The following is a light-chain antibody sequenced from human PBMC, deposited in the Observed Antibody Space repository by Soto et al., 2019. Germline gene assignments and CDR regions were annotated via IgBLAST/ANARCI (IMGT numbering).Light chain of an antibody. CDR1: QSVSGSY. V-gene: IGKV3-20*01. J-gene: IGKJ1*01. CDR3: QQYGNSTLT. Sequence: EIVLTQSPGALSLSPGDRATLSCRASQSVSGSYLAWYQQKPGQAPRLLIFGASSRATGATDRFSGSGSGTDFTLTISRLEPEDFAVNYCQQYGNSTLTFGQGTKVEVK. CDR2: GAS.